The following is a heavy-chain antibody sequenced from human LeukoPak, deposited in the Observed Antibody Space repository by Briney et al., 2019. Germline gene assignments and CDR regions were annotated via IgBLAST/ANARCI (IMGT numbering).Heavy chain of an antibody. CDR3: AKEEDIVVVPAATGVDY. CDR1: GFTFDDYT. V-gene: IGHV3-43*01. J-gene: IGHJ4*02. D-gene: IGHD2-2*01. CDR2: ISWDGGST. Sequence: GGSLTLSCAASGFTFDDYTMHWVRQAPGKGLEWVSLISWDGGSTYYADSVKGRFTISRDNSKNTLYLQMNSLRAEDTAVYYCAKEEDIVVVPAATGVDYWGQGNLVTVSS.